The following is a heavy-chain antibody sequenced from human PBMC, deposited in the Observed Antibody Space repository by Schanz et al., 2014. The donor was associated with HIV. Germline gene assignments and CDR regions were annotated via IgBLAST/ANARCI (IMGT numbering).Heavy chain of an antibody. D-gene: IGHD5-18*01. CDR3: ASGRFDTVIWWGDAFLI. J-gene: IGHJ3*02. CDR1: GYTFTSYY. V-gene: IGHV1-18*01. Sequence: QVQLVQSGAELKKPGASVKVSCKASGYTFTSYYINWVRQAPGQGLEWMGWISPYNGKTRYAEKFQDRVTMTPDTSTSTTYMELTSLRSDDTAVYYCASGRFDTVIWWGDAFLIWGRGTMVTVSS. CDR2: ISPYNGKT.